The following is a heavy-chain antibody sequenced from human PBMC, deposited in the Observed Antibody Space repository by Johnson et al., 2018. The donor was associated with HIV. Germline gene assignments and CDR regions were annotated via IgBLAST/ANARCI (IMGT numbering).Heavy chain of an antibody. J-gene: IGHJ3*02. Sequence: VQLVESGGGLVQPGRSLRLSCVASGFTFDDYAMHWVRQAPGKGLEWVSGISWNSGSIGYADSVKGRFTISRDNSKNTLYLQMNSLRADDTAVYYCARDPDLDAFDIWGQGTMVTVSS. V-gene: IGHV3-9*01. CDR3: ARDPDLDAFDI. CDR1: GFTFDDYA. CDR2: ISWNSGSI. D-gene: IGHD1-14*01.